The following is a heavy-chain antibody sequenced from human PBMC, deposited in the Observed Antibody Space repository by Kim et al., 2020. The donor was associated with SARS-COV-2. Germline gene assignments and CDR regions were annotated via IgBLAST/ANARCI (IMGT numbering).Heavy chain of an antibody. Sequence: GGSLRLSCAASGFTFSSYSMNWVRQAPGKGLEWVSSISSSSSYIYYADSVKGRFTISRDNAKNSLYLQMNSLRAEDTAVYYCARDRKSPPVIMFDYWGQGTLVTVSS. CDR2: ISSSSSYI. D-gene: IGHD3-10*01. CDR1: GFTFSSYS. CDR3: ARDRKSPPVIMFDY. V-gene: IGHV3-21*01. J-gene: IGHJ4*02.